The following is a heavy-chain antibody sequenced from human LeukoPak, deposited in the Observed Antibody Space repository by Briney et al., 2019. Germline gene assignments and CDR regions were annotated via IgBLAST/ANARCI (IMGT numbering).Heavy chain of an antibody. CDR1: GGSFSGYY. CDR2: INHSGST. Sequence: SETLSLTCAVYGGSFSGYYWSWIRQPPGKGLEWIGEINHSGSTNYNPSLKSRVTISVDTSKNQFSLKLSSVTAADTAVYYCARANRITIFGVVIRGNYMDVWGKGTTVTVSS. J-gene: IGHJ6*03. D-gene: IGHD3-3*01. V-gene: IGHV4-34*01. CDR3: ARANRITIFGVVIRGNYMDV.